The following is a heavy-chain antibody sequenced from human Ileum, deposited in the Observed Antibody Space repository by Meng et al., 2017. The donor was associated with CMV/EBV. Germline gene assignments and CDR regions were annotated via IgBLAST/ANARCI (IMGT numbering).Heavy chain of an antibody. CDR2: ISGSGTTT. V-gene: IGHV3-23*01. J-gene: IGHJ5*02. CDR3: AKDMTFDP. Sequence: LRLSCAASGIIFSNYAMSWVRQAPGKGLEWVSAISGSGTTTYYADSVKGRFTISRDNSKNTLFLQMNSLRVDDTAIYYCAKDMTFDPWGQGTLVTVSS. D-gene: IGHD3-16*01. CDR1: GIIFSNYA.